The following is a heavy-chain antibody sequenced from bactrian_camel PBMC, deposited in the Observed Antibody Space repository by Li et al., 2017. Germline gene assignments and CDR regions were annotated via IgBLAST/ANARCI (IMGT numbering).Heavy chain of an antibody. CDR1: GFAVDASD. Sequence: DVQLVESGGGSVQAGGSLRLSCTASGFAVDASDMGWYRQAPGNECEMVSTTSNDITTYYLNSVKGRFTISQDNVKNTVYLQMNSLKPEGTAMYYCAARQPCRVWLGYEDPGEYNIWGQGTQVTVS. J-gene: IGHJ4*01. D-gene: IGHD5*01. CDR2: TSNDITT. CDR3: AARQPCRVWLGYEDPGEYNI. V-gene: IGHV3S66*01.